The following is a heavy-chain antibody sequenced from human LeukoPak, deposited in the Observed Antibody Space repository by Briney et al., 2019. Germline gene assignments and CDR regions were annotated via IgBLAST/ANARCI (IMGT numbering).Heavy chain of an antibody. J-gene: IGHJ4*02. CDR1: GFTFGSYA. Sequence: PGRSLRLSCAASGFTFGSYAMHWVRQAPGKGLEWVAVISYDGSNKYYADSVKGRFTISRDNSKYTLYLQMNSLRAEDTAVYYCARDSGYYDILTQFDYWGQGTLVTVSS. V-gene: IGHV3-30-3*01. D-gene: IGHD3-9*01. CDR2: ISYDGSNK. CDR3: ARDSGYYDILTQFDY.